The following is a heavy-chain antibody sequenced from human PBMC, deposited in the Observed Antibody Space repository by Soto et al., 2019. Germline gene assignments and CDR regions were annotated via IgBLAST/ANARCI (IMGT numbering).Heavy chain of an antibody. J-gene: IGHJ4*02. CDR2: TSSSSSTI. CDR3: AREGDIVVVVAATNFDY. Sequence: EVQLVESGGGLVQPGGSLRLSCAASGFTFSSYSMNWVRQAPGEGLEWVSYTSSSSSTIYYADSVKGRFNSCRDNAKNSLYLQMNSLRDEDTAVYYCAREGDIVVVVAATNFDYWGQGTLVTVSS. D-gene: IGHD2-15*01. V-gene: IGHV3-48*02. CDR1: GFTFSSYS.